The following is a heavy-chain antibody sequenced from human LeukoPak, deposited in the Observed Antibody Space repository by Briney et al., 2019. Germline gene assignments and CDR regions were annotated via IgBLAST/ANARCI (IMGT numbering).Heavy chain of an antibody. CDR3: AKDGDWTYYYGSGRGYVDV. CDR2: ISYDGSNK. CDR1: GFTFSSYA. J-gene: IGHJ6*03. V-gene: IGHV3-30*04. D-gene: IGHD3-10*01. Sequence: GGSLRLSCAASGFTFSSYAMHWVRQAPGKGLEWVAVISYDGSNKYYADSVKGRFTISRDNSKNTLYLQMNSLRAEDTAVYYCAKDGDWTYYYGSGRGYVDVWGKGTTVTVSS.